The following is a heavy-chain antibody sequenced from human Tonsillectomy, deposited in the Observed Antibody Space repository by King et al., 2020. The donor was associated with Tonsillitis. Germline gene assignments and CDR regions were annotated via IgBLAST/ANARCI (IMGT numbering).Heavy chain of an antibody. Sequence: QLVQSGGGLVQPGGSLRLSCAASGFTFSSYAMSWVRQAPGKGLEWVSAISGSGGSTYYADPVKGRFTISRDNSKNTLYLQMNSLRAEDTAVYYCAKSGAKNLYYDILTGSADAFDIWGQGTMVTVSS. CDR3: AKSGAKNLYYDILTGSADAFDI. V-gene: IGHV3-23*04. CDR2: ISGSGGST. J-gene: IGHJ3*02. CDR1: GFTFSSYA. D-gene: IGHD3-9*01.